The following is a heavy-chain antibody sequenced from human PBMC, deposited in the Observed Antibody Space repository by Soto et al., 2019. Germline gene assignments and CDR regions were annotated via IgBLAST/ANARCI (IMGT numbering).Heavy chain of an antibody. CDR3: ARDLYCSGGGCYTGLFGN. CDR1: GFTFSDSY. CDR2: ISSSGSTI. J-gene: IGHJ4*02. V-gene: IGHV3-11*01. Sequence: QVQLEESGGGLVKPGGSLRLSCAASGFTFSDSYMSWIRQAPGKGLEWVSYISSSGSTIYYADSVKGRFTISRDNAKNSVYLQMNSLRADDTAVYYCARDLYCSGGGCYTGLFGNWGQGTLVTVSS. D-gene: IGHD2-8*02.